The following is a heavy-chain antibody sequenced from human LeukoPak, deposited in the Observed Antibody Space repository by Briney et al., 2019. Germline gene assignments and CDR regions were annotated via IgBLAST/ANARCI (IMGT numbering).Heavy chain of an antibody. Sequence: TGGSLRLSCAASGFTFSSYGMHWVRQAPGKGLEWVAFIRYDGSNKYYADSVKGRFTISRDNSKNTLYLQMNSLRAEDTAVYYCAKPFPPSLTGFDPWGQGTLVTVSS. J-gene: IGHJ5*02. V-gene: IGHV3-30*02. CDR1: GFTFSSYG. CDR2: IRYDGSNK. CDR3: AKPFPPSLTGFDP. D-gene: IGHD1-14*01.